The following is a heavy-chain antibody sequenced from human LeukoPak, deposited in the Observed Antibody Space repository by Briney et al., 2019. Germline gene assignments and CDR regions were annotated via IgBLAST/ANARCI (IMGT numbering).Heavy chain of an antibody. J-gene: IGHJ4*02. D-gene: IGHD6-13*01. CDR2: IIPILGIA. CDR3: ARDHPRQQLVDY. V-gene: IGHV1-69*04. Sequence: SVKVSCKASGGTFSSYAISWVRQAPGQGLEWMGRIIPILGIANYAQKFQGRVTITADKSTSTAYMELSSLRSEDTAVYYCARDHPRQQLVDYWGQGTLVTVSS. CDR1: GGTFSSYA.